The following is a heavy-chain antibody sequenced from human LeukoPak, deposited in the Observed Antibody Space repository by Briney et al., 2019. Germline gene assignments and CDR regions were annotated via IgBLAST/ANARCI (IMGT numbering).Heavy chain of an antibody. V-gene: IGHV4-61*09. CDR3: ARQQWLGEYNWFDP. J-gene: IGHJ5*02. CDR2: IYASGST. D-gene: IGHD6-19*01. Sequence: SETLSLTCNVSGGSISSGTYCWTWLRQSAEKGLEWIGHIYASGSTNYNPSLKSRVTIAVDTSKNQFSLKLSSVTAADTAVYYCARQQWLGEYNWFDPWGQGTLVTVSS. CDR1: GGSISSGTYC.